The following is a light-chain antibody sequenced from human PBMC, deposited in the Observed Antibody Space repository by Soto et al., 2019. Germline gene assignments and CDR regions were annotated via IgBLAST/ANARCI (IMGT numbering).Light chain of an antibody. Sequence: DIVLTQSPGTLSLSPGERATLSCRASQSISSNYLAWYQQRPGQAPRLLIHGAPSRATGIPDRFSGSGSGTDFTLTISRLEPEDFAVYYCQQFSSSRYTFGQGTKLEIK. CDR1: QSISSNY. CDR3: QQFSSSRYT. V-gene: IGKV3-20*01. CDR2: GAP. J-gene: IGKJ2*01.